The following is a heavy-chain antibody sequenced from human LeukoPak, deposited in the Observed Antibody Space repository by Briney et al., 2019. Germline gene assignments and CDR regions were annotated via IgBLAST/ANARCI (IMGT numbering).Heavy chain of an antibody. V-gene: IGHV3-30-3*01. CDR2: ISYDGSNR. CDR3: ARGTSYLGGVGDS. J-gene: IGHJ4*02. Sequence: GGSLRLSCAASGFTFSSYTMHWVRQAPGQGLEWVAVISYDGSNRYYADSVKGRFTISGDTSKNTLYLQMSSLRAEDTAVYYCARGTSYLGGVGDSWGQGTLVTVSS. CDR1: GFTFSSYT. D-gene: IGHD2-15*01.